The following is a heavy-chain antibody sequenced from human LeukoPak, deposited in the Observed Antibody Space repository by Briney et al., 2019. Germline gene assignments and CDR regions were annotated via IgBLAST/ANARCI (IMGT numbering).Heavy chain of an antibody. CDR3: ASLGYCSSTSCYWKDYYYYYMDV. Sequence: ASVKVSCKASGYAFTGYYMHWVRQAPGQGLEWMGWINPNSGGTNYAQKFQGRVTMTRDTSISTAYMELSRLRSDDTAVYYCASLGYCSSTSCYWKDYYYYYMDVWGKGTTVTVSS. V-gene: IGHV1-2*02. CDR1: GYAFTGYY. D-gene: IGHD2-2*01. CDR2: INPNSGGT. J-gene: IGHJ6*03.